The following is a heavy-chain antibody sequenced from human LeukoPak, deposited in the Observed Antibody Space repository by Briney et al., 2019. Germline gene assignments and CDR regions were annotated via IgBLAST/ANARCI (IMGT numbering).Heavy chain of an antibody. D-gene: IGHD3-16*01. CDR1: GFTFRNYG. CDR2: IRYDGSAA. J-gene: IGHJ4*02. CDR3: AKAYAYHFDY. V-gene: IGHV3-30*02. Sequence: GGSLRLSCAASGFTFRNYGMHWVRQAPGKGLEWVAFIRYDGSAAYYADSVKGRFTFSRDNSRNTLDLQMNSLSLEDTAVFYCAKAYAYHFDYWGQGTLVTVSS.